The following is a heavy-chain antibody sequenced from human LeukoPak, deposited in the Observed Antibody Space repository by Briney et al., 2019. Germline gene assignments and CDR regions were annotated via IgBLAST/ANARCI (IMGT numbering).Heavy chain of an antibody. Sequence: SETLSLTCTVSGGSISSGSYYWSWIRQPAGKGLEWIGRIYTSGSTNYNPSLKSRVTIPVDTSKNQFSLKLSSVTAADTAVYYCAGRGSYYFDYWGQGTLVTVSS. D-gene: IGHD1-26*01. CDR1: GGSISSGSYY. CDR2: IYTSGST. J-gene: IGHJ4*02. CDR3: AGRGSYYFDY. V-gene: IGHV4-61*02.